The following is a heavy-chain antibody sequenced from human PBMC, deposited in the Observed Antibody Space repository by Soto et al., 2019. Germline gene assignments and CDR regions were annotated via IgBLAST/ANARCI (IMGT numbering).Heavy chain of an antibody. Sequence: QLQLQESGPGLVKSSETLSLTCSVSGASVSSSHYWGWIRQPPGKGLEWIGSVSYSGSPYYSPSFKSRITISVDTSNNQFSLRVRSVTATDTAVYFCARHYNTGAFFDYWGQGKLVTGSS. CDR2: VSYSGSP. J-gene: IGHJ4*02. CDR3: ARHYNTGAFFDY. CDR1: GASVSSSHY. D-gene: IGHD1-20*01. V-gene: IGHV4-39*01.